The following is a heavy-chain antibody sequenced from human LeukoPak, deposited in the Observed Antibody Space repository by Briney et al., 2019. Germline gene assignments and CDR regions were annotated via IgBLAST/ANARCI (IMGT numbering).Heavy chain of an antibody. V-gene: IGHV6-1*01. CDR2: TYYRSKWYN. J-gene: IGHJ5*02. CDR3: ARDRPSGSYSSAGPPFDP. D-gene: IGHD3-10*01. Sequence: SQTVSLTYAISGDSVSSSSAAWNWSRQSPSRGLEWLGRTYYRSKWYNDYAVSVKSRITINPDTSKNQFSLQLNSVTPEDTAVYYCARDRPSGSYSSAGPPFDPWGQGTLVTVSS. CDR1: GDSVSSSSAA.